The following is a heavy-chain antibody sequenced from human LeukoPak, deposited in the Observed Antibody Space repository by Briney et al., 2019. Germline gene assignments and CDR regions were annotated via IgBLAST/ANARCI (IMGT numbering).Heavy chain of an antibody. J-gene: IGHJ3*02. CDR1: GFRVGSYN. CDR3: ARDCIAETFNNALDI. CDR2: IITTDYI. Sequence: GGSLRLSCAASGFRVGSYNMNWVRQAPGKGLEWISSIITTDYIFYADSVKGRFTISTDNTKNSLTLEMNSLKVEDTAVYFCARDCIAETFNNALDIWGQGTAVTVSP. D-gene: IGHD6-13*01. V-gene: IGHV3-21*01.